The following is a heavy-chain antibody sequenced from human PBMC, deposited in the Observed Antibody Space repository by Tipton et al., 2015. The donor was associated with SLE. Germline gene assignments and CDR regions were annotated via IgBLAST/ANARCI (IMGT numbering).Heavy chain of an antibody. CDR1: GFTFSSYS. J-gene: IGHJ6*02. V-gene: IGHV3-21*01. CDR3: ARALGLRGYYYGMDV. Sequence: SLRLSCAASGFTFSSYSMNWVRQAPGKGLEWVSSISSSSSYIYYADSVKGRFTISRDNAKNSLYLQMNSLRAEDTAVYYCARALGLRGYYYGMDVWGQGTTVTVSS. D-gene: IGHD5-12*01. CDR2: ISSSSSYI.